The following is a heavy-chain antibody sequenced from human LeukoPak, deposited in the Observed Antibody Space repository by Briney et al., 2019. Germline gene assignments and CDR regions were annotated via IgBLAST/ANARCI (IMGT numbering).Heavy chain of an antibody. CDR3: AKLRSSGSFDY. J-gene: IGHJ4*02. CDR1: GFTFGSYG. Sequence: GGSLRLSCAASGFTFGSYGMSWVRQAPGKGLEWVSFISPSGDRTSNADSVEGRFTISRDNSKNTLYLQMNSLRAEDTAVYYCAKLRSSGSFDYWGQGTLVTVSS. V-gene: IGHV3-23*01. D-gene: IGHD3-10*01. CDR2: ISPSGDRT.